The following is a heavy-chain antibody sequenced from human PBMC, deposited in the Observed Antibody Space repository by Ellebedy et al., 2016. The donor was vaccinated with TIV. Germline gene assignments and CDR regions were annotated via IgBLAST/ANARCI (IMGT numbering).Heavy chain of an antibody. J-gene: IGHJ3*02. CDR1: GYTFNNYY. V-gene: IGHV1-46*02. CDR3: ARRDRHNAFDM. CDR2: IDPSDTST. D-gene: IGHD2-21*01. Sequence: ASVQVSCKASGYTFNNYYLHWVRQAPGQGLEGMGVIDPSDTSTTYAQKLQGRVTMTSDTSTSTVSMELNSLMSEDTAVYYCARRDRHNAFDMWGQGTMVTVSS.